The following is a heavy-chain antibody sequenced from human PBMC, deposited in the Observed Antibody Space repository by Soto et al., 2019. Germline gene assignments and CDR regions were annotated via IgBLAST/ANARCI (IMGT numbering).Heavy chain of an antibody. CDR2: AHHSGRT. Sequence: QVQLQESGPGLVKPSGTLSLTCTVSGGSMSSSNWWNWVRQSPGKGLEWIGEAHHSGRTNYNPSLKSRVTISVDKSKNQFSLNLSSVTAADTAVYYCARSEATGLDYWGQGTLVTVSS. D-gene: IGHD1-26*01. V-gene: IGHV4-4*02. CDR1: GGSMSSSNW. J-gene: IGHJ4*02. CDR3: ARSEATGLDY.